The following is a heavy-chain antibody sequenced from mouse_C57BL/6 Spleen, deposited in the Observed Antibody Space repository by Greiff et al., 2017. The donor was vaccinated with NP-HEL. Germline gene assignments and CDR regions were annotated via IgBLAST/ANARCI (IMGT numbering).Heavy chain of an antibody. CDR1: GYTFTSYG. J-gene: IGHJ2*01. CDR2: IYPRSGNT. D-gene: IGHD1-1*01. CDR3: ARGIITTVVAKFDY. Sequence: VQLQQSGAELARPGASVKLSCKASGYTFTSYGISWVKQRTGQGLEWIGEIYPRSGNTYYNEKFKGKATLTADKSSSTAYMELRSLTSEDSAVYFCARGIITTVVAKFDYWGQGTTLTVSS. V-gene: IGHV1-81*01.